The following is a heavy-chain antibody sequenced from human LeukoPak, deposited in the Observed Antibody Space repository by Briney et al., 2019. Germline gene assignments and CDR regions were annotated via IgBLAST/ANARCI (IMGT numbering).Heavy chain of an antibody. CDR3: ARDQSSTSSHYYYYYGMDV. D-gene: IGHD2-2*01. Sequence: ASVKVSCKASGYTFTGYYMHWVRQAPGQGLAWMGWINPNSGGTNYAQKFQGRVTMTRDTSISTAYMELSRLTTDDTAVFYCARDQSSTSSHYYYYYGMDVWGQGTTVTVSS. CDR1: GYTFTGYY. CDR2: INPNSGGT. V-gene: IGHV1-2*02. J-gene: IGHJ6*02.